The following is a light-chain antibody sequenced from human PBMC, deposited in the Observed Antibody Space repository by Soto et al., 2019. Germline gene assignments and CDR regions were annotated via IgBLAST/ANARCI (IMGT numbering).Light chain of an antibody. CDR2: YDN. V-gene: IGLV3-21*04. CDR1: RIGRKS. Sequence: SYELTQPPSESVAPGETASISCGGDRIGRKSVHWYQQKPGQAPVLVMYYDNDRPSEIPERFSGFNSGNTATLDISGVEAGDEADYYCPVWDSSSDHYVFGPGTKLTVL. J-gene: IGLJ1*01. CDR3: PVWDSSSDHYV.